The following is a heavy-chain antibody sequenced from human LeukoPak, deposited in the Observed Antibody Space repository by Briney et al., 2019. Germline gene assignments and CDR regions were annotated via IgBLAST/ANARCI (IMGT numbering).Heavy chain of an antibody. CDR1: GGSISSYY. Sequence: PSETLSLTCSVSGGSISSYYWSWIRQPAGKGLESIGHISTSGSTNYNPSLKSRVTMSVDTSKNQFSLKLSSVTAADTAVYYCARGAPAEYSSSWMDYWGQGTLVTVSS. CDR3: ARGAPAEYSSSWMDY. CDR2: ISTSGST. D-gene: IGHD6-13*01. J-gene: IGHJ4*02. V-gene: IGHV4-4*07.